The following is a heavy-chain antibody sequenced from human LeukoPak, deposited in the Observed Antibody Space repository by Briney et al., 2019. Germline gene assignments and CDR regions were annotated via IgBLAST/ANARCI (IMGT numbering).Heavy chain of an antibody. V-gene: IGHV3-64*01. Sequence: GGSLRLSCAASGFTFSSYAMHWVRQAPGKGLEYVSAISSNGGSTYYANSVKGRFTISRDNSKNTLYLQMGSLRAEDMAVYYCVRLSRGYEYDDAFDIWGQGTMVSVSS. D-gene: IGHD5-12*01. CDR1: GFTFSSYA. CDR2: ISSNGGST. CDR3: VRLSRGYEYDDAFDI. J-gene: IGHJ3*02.